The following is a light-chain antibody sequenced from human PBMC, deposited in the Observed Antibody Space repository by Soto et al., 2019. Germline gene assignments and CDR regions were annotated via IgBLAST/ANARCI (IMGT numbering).Light chain of an antibody. V-gene: IGLV1-36*01. CDR1: SSNIGNNA. CDR2: YDD. J-gene: IGLJ1*01. Sequence: VLTQPPSVSEAPSQRVTISCSGSSSNIGNNAVNWYQQLPGEAPKLLIYYDDLKPSGVSDRFSGSKSGTSASLAISGLQSEDEAAYYCAAWDDSLNGFVFGTGTKLTVL. CDR3: AAWDDSLNGFV.